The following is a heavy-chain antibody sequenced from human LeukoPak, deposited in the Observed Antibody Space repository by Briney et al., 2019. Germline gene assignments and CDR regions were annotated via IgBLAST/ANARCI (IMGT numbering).Heavy chain of an antibody. CDR1: GGSIRSYY. Sequence: SETPSLTCTVSGGSIRSYYWSWIRRPRGEGREWSGYISYSGSTNYNPSRKSRVTISLDTSKNQSSLKLGSVTAADKAGSFRWRNPSYDILTGYSDYNGIEVWGQGTTVTVSS. D-gene: IGHD3-9*01. CDR3: WRNPSYDILTGYSDYNGIEV. J-gene: IGHJ6*02. CDR2: ISYSGST. V-gene: IGHV4-59*12.